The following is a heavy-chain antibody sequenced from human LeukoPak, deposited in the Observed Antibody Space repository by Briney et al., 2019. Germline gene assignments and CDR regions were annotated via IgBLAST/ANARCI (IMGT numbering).Heavy chain of an antibody. CDR3: ARAKNYYDPFDY. D-gene: IGHD3-22*01. CDR1: GFTFTNFA. CDR2: ISSSGSTI. Sequence: PGGSLRLSCAASGFTFTNFAMTWARQAPGKGLEWVSYISSSGSTIYCADSVKGRFTISRDNAKNSLYLQMNSLRAEDTAVYYCARAKNYYDPFDYWGQGTLVTVSS. J-gene: IGHJ4*02. V-gene: IGHV3-11*01.